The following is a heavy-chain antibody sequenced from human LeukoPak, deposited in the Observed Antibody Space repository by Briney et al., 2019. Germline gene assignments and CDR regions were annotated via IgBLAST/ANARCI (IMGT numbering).Heavy chain of an antibody. Sequence: GGSLRLSCAASGFTFSNYGMHWVRQAPGKGLDWVAGISYDESNKFYADSVKGRFTISRDNSKNTLYLQMNSLSAEDTAVYYCATTTTVPGAFDYWGQGTLVTVSS. CDR2: ISYDESNK. D-gene: IGHD6-19*01. J-gene: IGHJ4*02. CDR1: GFTFSNYG. CDR3: ATTTTVPGAFDY. V-gene: IGHV3-30*03.